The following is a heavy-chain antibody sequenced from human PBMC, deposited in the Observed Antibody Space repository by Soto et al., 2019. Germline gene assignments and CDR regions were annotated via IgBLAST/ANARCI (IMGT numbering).Heavy chain of an antibody. Sequence: ASVKVSCKASGYTFTGYYIHWVRQAPGQGLEWMGWINPNSGGTNYAQKFQGWVTMTRDTSISTAYMELSRLRSDDTAVYYCARATLHCSGGSCYRVAAFDIWGQGTMVTVSS. CDR2: INPNSGGT. J-gene: IGHJ3*02. CDR1: GYTFTGYY. V-gene: IGHV1-2*04. D-gene: IGHD2-15*01. CDR3: ARATLHCSGGSCYRVAAFDI.